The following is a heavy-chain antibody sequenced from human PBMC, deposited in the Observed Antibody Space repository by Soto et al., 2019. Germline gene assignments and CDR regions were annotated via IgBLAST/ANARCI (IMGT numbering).Heavy chain of an antibody. CDR1: GFTFSSYA. CDR2: ISGSGGST. Sequence: GGSLRLSCAASGFTFSSYAMSWVRQAPGKGLAWVSAISGSGGSTYYADSVKGRFTISRDNSKNTLYLQMNSLRAEDTAVYYCAKGLPRYYDILTGYPNFDYWGQGTLVTVSS. V-gene: IGHV3-23*01. J-gene: IGHJ4*02. D-gene: IGHD3-9*01. CDR3: AKGLPRYYDILTGYPNFDY.